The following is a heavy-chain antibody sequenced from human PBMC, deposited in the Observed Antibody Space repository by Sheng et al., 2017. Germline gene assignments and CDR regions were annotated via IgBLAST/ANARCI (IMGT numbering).Heavy chain of an antibody. V-gene: IGHV3-30-3*01. CDR1: GFTFSSYA. Sequence: QVQLVESGGGVVQPGRSLRLSCAASGFTFSSYAMHWVRQAPGKGLEWVAVISYDGSNKYYADSVKGRFTISRDNSKNTLYLQMNSLRAEDTAVYYCARDFGPIGYCSGGSCSHYYMDVWGKGTTVTVSS. D-gene: IGHD2-15*01. J-gene: IGHJ6*03. CDR2: ISYDGSNK. CDR3: ARDFGPIGYCSGGSCSHYYMDV.